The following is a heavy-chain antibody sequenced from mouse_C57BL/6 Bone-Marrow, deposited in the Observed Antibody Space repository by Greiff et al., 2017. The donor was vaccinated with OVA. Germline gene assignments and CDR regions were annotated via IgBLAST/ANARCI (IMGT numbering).Heavy chain of an antibody. V-gene: IGHV5-4*01. CDR3: ARDNYGRWLPFDY. CDR2: ISDGGSYT. J-gene: IGHJ2*01. D-gene: IGHD2-3*01. CDR1: GFTFSSYA. Sequence: EVKLMESGGGLVKPGGSLKLSCAASGFTFSSYAMSWVRQTPEKRLEWVATISDGGSYTYYPDNVKGRFTISRDNAKNNLYLQMSHLKSEDTAMYDCARDNYGRWLPFDYWGQGTTLTVSS.